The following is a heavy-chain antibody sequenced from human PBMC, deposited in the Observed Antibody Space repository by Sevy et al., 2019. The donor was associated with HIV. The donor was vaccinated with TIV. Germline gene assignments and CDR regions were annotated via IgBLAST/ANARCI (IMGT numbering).Heavy chain of an antibody. CDR3: AKPNWNFRADWFDT. J-gene: IGHJ5*02. CDR2: ISGSGGLT. Sequence: GGSLRLSCKVTGLTSGAFAMSWVRQTPGKGLEWVSSISGSGGLTHYADSVKGRFTISRDKSKATVELEMNSLRGDDTAVYYCAKPNWNFRADWFDTWGQGTLVTVSS. CDR1: GLTSGAFA. V-gene: IGHV3-23*01. D-gene: IGHD1-7*01.